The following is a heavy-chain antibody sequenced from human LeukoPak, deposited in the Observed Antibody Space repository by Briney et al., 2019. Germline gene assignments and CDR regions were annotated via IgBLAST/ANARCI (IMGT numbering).Heavy chain of an antibody. CDR2: ISAYNGNT. CDR3: ARETVAAAGNYYYYGMDV. D-gene: IGHD6-13*01. Sequence: ASVKVSCKASGYTFTSYGIGWVRQAPGQGLEWMGWISAYNGNTNYARKLQGRVTMTTDTSTSTAYMELRSLRSDDTAVYYCARETVAAAGNYYYYGMDVWGQGTLVTVSS. CDR1: GYTFTSYG. J-gene: IGHJ6*02. V-gene: IGHV1-18*01.